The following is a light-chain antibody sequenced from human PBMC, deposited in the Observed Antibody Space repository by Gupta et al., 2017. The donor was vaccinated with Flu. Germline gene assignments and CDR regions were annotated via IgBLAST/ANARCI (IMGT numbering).Light chain of an antibody. Sequence: DIQMTQSPSTLSASVGDRVTITCRASQSISSWLAWYQQKPGKAPKLLIYKASSLESGVPSRFSGSGSVTEFTLTISSLQPDDFATYYFQQDYSYSQVFGQGTRVEIK. J-gene: IGKJ1*01. CDR3: QQDYSYSQV. CDR2: KAS. CDR1: QSISSW. V-gene: IGKV1-5*03.